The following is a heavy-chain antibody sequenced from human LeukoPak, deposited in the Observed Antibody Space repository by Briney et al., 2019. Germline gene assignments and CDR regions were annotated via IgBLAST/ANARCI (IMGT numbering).Heavy chain of an antibody. J-gene: IGHJ3*02. CDR1: GGSISSYY. D-gene: IGHD3-22*01. CDR3: ASHYYDSSGYLRGDAFDI. CDR2: IYYSGST. V-gene: IGHV4-59*08. Sequence: SETLSLTCTVSGGSISSYYWSWIRQPPGKGLEWIGYIYYSGSTNYNPSLKSRVTIPVDTSKNQFSLKLSSVTAADTAVYYCASHYYDSSGYLRGDAFDIWGQGTMVTVSS.